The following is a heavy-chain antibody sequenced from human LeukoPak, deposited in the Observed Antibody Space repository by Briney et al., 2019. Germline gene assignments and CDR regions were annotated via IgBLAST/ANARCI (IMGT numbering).Heavy chain of an antibody. D-gene: IGHD2/OR15-2a*01. CDR2: INTDGSIT. J-gene: IGHJ4*02. CDR1: GFTFSSYW. CDR3: ATEYYRDY. Sequence: GGSLRLSCAASGFTFSSYWMYWVRQAPGKGLVWVSRINTDGSITNYADSVKGRFTISRDNAKNTLYLQMSSLRVEDTAVYYCATEYYRDYWGQGTLVTVSS. V-gene: IGHV3-74*01.